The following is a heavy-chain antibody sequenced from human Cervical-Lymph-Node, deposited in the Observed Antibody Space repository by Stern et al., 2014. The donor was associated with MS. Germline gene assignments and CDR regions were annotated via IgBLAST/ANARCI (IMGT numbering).Heavy chain of an antibody. V-gene: IGHV4-31*03. CDR3: ARSDRLWGSFDY. D-gene: IGHD3-16*01. J-gene: IGHJ4*02. Sequence: VQLVESGPGLVKPSQTLSLTCTVSGGSISTTGYYWSWIRQHPGKGLEWIGYIHYSGSTYYNPSLKSRGTISVDTSKNQLSLNLSSVTAADTALYYCARSDRLWGSFDYWGQGSPVTVSS. CDR2: IHYSGST. CDR1: GGSISTTGYY.